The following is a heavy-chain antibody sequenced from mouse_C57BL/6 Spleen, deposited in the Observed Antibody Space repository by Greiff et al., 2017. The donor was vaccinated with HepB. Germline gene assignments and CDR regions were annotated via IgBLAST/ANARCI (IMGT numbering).Heavy chain of an antibody. V-gene: IGHV1-78*01. CDR2: IYPKDGST. CDR1: GYTFTDHT. J-gene: IGHJ2*01. D-gene: IGHD2-2*01. Sequence: QVQLKESDAEFVKPGASVKISCKVSGYTFTDHTIHWMKQRPEQGLEWIGNIYPKDGSTNYNEKFKGKATLTVDKSSSTAYMQLNSLTSEDSAVYFCAREDYGYDGNFDYWGQGTTLTVSS. CDR3: AREDYGYDGNFDY.